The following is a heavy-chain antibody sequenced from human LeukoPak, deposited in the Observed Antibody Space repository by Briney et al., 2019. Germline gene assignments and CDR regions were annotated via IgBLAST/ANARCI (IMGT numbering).Heavy chain of an antibody. CDR1: GFTFSSYG. V-gene: IGHV3-30*18. Sequence: GRSLRLSCAASGFTFSSYGMHWVRQAPGKGLEWVAVISYDGSNKYYADPVKGRFTISRDNSKNTLYLQMNSLRAEDTAVYYCAKDRGYDILTGKPDYWGQGTLVTVSS. CDR3: AKDRGYDILTGKPDY. D-gene: IGHD3-9*01. J-gene: IGHJ4*02. CDR2: ISYDGSNK.